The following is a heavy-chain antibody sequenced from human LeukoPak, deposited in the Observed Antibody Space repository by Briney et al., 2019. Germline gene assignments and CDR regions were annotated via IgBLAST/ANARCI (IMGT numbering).Heavy chain of an antibody. CDR2: IYPGDSDT. D-gene: IGHD4-23*01. CDR3: ASRPFETTVVPWDFY. CDR1: GYNFTSYW. Sequence: GESLKISCKGSGYNFTSYWIGWVRQMPGKGLEWMGIIYPGDSDTRYSPSSQGQVTISADRSINTAYLQWSSLTASDTAMYYCASRPFETTVVPWDFYWGQGTQVTVSS. V-gene: IGHV5-51*01. J-gene: IGHJ4*02.